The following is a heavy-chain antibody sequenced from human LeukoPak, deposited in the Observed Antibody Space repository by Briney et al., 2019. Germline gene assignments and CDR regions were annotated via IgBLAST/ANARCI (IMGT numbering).Heavy chain of an antibody. V-gene: IGHV6-1*01. Sequence: SQTLSLTCAISGDSVSSNSAAWNWIRQSPSRGLEWLGRTYYRSKWYNDYAVSVKGRITINPDTSKNQFSLQLNSVTPEDTAVYYCARDGYSYGPSGSYKIHYYYYGMDVWGQGTTVTVSS. CDR1: GDSVSSNSAA. J-gene: IGHJ6*02. CDR2: TYYRSKWYN. CDR3: ARDGYSYGPSGSYKIHYYYYGMDV. D-gene: IGHD5-18*01.